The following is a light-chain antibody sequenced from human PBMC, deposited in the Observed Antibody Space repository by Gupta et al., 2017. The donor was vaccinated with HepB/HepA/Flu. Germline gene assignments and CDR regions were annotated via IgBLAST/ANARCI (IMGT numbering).Light chain of an antibody. CDR1: SSSIGETYD. V-gene: IGLV1-40*01. CDR2: NNN. CDR3: QTYEISGSGRV. J-gene: IGLJ3*02. Sequence: QSMLTQPPSVSRAPGHSVTISCTGSSSSIGETYDVDWYQQQPGTAPKLLIYNNNNRPSGVPVRFSGSKSGTSASVAITGLQVEDEGDYFCQTYEISGSGRVFGGGTKLTVL.